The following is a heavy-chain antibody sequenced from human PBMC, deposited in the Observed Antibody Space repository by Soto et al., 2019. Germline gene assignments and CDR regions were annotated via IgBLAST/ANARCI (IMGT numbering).Heavy chain of an antibody. J-gene: IGHJ3*02. CDR2: INAGNGNT. CDR1: GYTFTSYA. V-gene: IGHV1-3*01. CDR3: ARSLLNREITIFGVTIQGGFDI. Sequence: QVQLVQSGAEVKKPGASVKVSCKASGYTFTSYAMHWVRQAPGQRLEWMGWINAGNGNTKYSQKFQGRVTITRDTSASTAYMELSSLRSEDTAVYYCARSLLNREITIFGVTIQGGFDIWGQGTMVTVSS. D-gene: IGHD3-3*01.